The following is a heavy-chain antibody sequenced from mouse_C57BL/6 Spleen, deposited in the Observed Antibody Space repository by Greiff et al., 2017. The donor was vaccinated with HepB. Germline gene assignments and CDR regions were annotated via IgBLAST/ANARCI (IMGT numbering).Heavy chain of an antibody. CDR2: ISDGGSYT. CDR3: AREDYYSPLAY. D-gene: IGHD2-12*01. J-gene: IGHJ3*01. Sequence: EVKLEESGGGLVKPGGSLKLSCAASGFTFSSYAMSWVRQTPEKRLEWVATISDGGSYTYYPDNVKGRFTISRDNAKNNLYLQMSHLKSEDTAMYYCAREDYYSPLAYWGQGTLVTVSA. CDR1: GFTFSSYA. V-gene: IGHV5-4*01.